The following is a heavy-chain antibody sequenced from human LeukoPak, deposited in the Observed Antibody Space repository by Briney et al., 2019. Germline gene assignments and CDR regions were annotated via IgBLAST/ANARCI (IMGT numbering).Heavy chain of an antibody. CDR3: ARANFLYCSSTTCLFDY. Sequence: VSVKVSCKASGYTFTDYYLHWVRQAPGQGFEWMGWINPNSGDTNYAQKFRGRVTMTRDTSISTAHMEMSRLRSDDTAVYYCARANFLYCSSTTCLFDYWGQGTLVTVSS. CDR2: INPNSGDT. D-gene: IGHD2-2*01. V-gene: IGHV1-2*02. J-gene: IGHJ4*02. CDR1: GYTFTDYY.